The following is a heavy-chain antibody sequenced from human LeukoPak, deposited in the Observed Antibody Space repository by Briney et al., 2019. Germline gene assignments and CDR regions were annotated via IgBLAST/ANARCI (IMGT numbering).Heavy chain of an antibody. CDR3: ARGIGDYPFDY. CDR1: GGSISSSSYY. J-gene: IGHJ4*02. CDR2: ISSGSSYI. Sequence: ETLSLTCTVSGGSISSSSYYWGWVRQAPGKGLEWVSSISSGSSYIYYADSVKGRFTISRDNAKNSLYLQMNSLRAEDTAVYYCARGIGDYPFDYWGQGTLVTVSS. V-gene: IGHV3-21*01. D-gene: IGHD3-3*01.